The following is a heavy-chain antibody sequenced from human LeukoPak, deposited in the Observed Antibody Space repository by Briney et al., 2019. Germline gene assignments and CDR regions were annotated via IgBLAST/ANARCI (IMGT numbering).Heavy chain of an antibody. J-gene: IGHJ6*02. CDR2: MYHSGST. Sequence: SETLSLTCTVSGHSISSGYYWSWIRQPPGKGLEWIGSMYHSGSTHYNPSLKSRVTISVDTSKNQFSLKLSSVTAADTAVYYCARADTGGYYVMDVWDQGTTVTVSS. D-gene: IGHD2-8*02. CDR1: GHSISSGYY. V-gene: IGHV4-38-2*02. CDR3: ARADTGGYYVMDV.